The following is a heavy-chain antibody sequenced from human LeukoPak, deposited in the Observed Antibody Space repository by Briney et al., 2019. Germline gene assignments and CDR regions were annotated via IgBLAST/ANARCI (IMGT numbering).Heavy chain of an antibody. CDR3: AREKKYYDSSGYDAFDI. Sequence: KPSETLSLTCTVSGGTISSSSYYWGWIRQPPGKGLEWIGSIYYSGSTNYNPSLKSRVTISVDTSKNQFSLKLSSVTAADTAVYYCAREKKYYDSSGYDAFDIWGQGTMVTVSS. D-gene: IGHD3-22*01. J-gene: IGHJ3*02. CDR2: IYYSGST. V-gene: IGHV4-39*07. CDR1: GGTISSSSYY.